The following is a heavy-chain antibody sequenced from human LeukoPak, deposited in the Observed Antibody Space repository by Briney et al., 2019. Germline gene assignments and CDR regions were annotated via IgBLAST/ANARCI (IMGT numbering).Heavy chain of an antibody. CDR3: AKDPYGTRYFDY. CDR1: GFTFSSHA. CDR2: LSGSGYT. J-gene: IGHJ4*02. D-gene: IGHD2-2*01. Sequence: AGGSLRLSCAASGFTFSSHALSWVRQAPGKGLEWVSSLSGSGYTYYADSVKGRFTISRDNSKNTVYLQMNSLRAEDTAVYYCAKDPYGTRYFDYWGQGTLVTVSS. V-gene: IGHV3-23*01.